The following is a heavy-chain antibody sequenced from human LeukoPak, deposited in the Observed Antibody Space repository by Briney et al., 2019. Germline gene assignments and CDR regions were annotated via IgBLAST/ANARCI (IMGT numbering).Heavy chain of an antibody. CDR1: GFTFSSYA. D-gene: IGHD5-18*01. V-gene: IGHV3-23*01. CDR2: ISGSGGST. Sequence: GGSLRLSCAASGFTFSSYAMSWVRQAPGKGLEWVSAISGSGGSTYYADSVKGRFTISRDNSKNTLYLQMNSLRAEDTAVYYCARVSGYSYGTGYYYYYGMDVWGQGTTVTVSS. CDR3: ARVSGYSYGTGYYYYYGMDV. J-gene: IGHJ6*02.